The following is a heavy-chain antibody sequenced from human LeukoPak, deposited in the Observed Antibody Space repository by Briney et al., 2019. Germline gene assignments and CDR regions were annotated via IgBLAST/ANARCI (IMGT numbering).Heavy chain of an antibody. J-gene: IGHJ4*02. CDR3: ARLTASEPLLVSLDY. D-gene: IGHD3-3*02. Sequence: GGSLRLSCAASGFTFSSYWMHWVRQPPGKGLVWVSRIKSGGSNIVYADSVKGRFTISRDNAKNSLFLQMNSLRAEDTAVYYCARLTASEPLLVSLDYWGQGTLVTVST. CDR2: IKSGGSNI. V-gene: IGHV3-74*01. CDR1: GFTFSSYW.